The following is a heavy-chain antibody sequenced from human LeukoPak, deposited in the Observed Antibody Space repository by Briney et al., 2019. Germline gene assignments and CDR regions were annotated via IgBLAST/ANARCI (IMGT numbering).Heavy chain of an antibody. D-gene: IGHD6-19*01. Sequence: ASVKVSCKASGGTFSSYAISWVRQAPGQGLEWMGGIIPIFGTANYAQKFQGRVTITADESTSTAYMELSSLRSEDTAVYYCASASSGWYAAGKRFDYWGQGTLVTVSS. CDR1: GGTFSSYA. CDR3: ASASSGWYAAGKRFDY. V-gene: IGHV1-69*13. CDR2: IIPIFGTA. J-gene: IGHJ4*02.